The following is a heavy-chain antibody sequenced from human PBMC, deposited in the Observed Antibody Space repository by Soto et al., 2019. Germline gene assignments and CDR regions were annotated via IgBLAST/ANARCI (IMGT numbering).Heavy chain of an antibody. CDR3: AREDYDFWSGYRVWFDP. CDR1: GYTFTSYG. CDR2: ISAYNGNT. D-gene: IGHD3-3*01. J-gene: IGHJ5*02. V-gene: IGHV1-18*01. Sequence: EASVKVSCKASGYTFTSYGISWVRQAPGQGLEWMGWISAYNGNTNYAQKLQGRVTMTTDTSTSTAYMELRSLRSDDTAVYYCAREDYDFWSGYRVWFDPWGQGTLVTVSS.